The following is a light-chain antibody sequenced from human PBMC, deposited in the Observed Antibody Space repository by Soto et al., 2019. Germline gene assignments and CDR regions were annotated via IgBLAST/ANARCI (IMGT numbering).Light chain of an antibody. V-gene: IGKV3-20*01. CDR3: QQYGRAPIT. Sequence: ENVLTQSPGTLSLSPGERATLSCRASQTISNSLLAWYQQKLGQSPRLLIYGASSRATGIPDRFIGSGSGTDFTLTISRLEPEDFAVYACQQYGRAPITFGQGTRLEIK. CDR2: GAS. CDR1: QTISNSL. J-gene: IGKJ5*01.